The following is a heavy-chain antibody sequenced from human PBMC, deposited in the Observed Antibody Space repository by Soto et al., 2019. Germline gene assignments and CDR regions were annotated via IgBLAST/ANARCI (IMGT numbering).Heavy chain of an antibody. V-gene: IGHV3-7*03. Sequence: GAMRLSFAASGFTFNHYWMTWVRQAPVQGLECVANINVDGSEKNYVDSVKGRFTISRDNAKNSLYLQMNNLRADDTAIYYCAKDVWGPDYWGQGILVTVSS. CDR1: GFTFNHYW. J-gene: IGHJ4*02. CDR2: INVDGSEK. CDR3: AKDVWGPDY. D-gene: IGHD3-16*01.